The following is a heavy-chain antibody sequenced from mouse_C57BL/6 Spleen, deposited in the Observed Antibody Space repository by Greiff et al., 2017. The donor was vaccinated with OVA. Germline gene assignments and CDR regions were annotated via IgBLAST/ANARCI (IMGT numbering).Heavy chain of an antibody. V-gene: IGHV1-26*01. Sequence: VQLKQSGPELVKPGASVKISCKASGYTFTDYYMNWVKQSHGKSLEWIGDINPNNGGTSYNQKFKGKATLTVDKSSSTAYMELRSLTSEDSAVYYCARPPWFAYWGQGTLVTVSA. J-gene: IGHJ3*01. CDR3: ARPPWFAY. CDR1: GYTFTDYY. CDR2: INPNNGGT.